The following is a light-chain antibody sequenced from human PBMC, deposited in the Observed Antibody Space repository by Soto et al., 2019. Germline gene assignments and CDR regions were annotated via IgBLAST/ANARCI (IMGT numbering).Light chain of an antibody. J-gene: IGKJ5*01. V-gene: IGKV1-33*01. CDR3: QHYDNLPSVT. CDR1: QDIGKN. Sequence: DIQMTQSPSSLSVSVGDRVTIPCQSSQDIGKNLNWYQQKPGKAPKLLIYDASNLETGVPSRFSGSGSGTDFTFTISRLQPEDIATYYCQHYDNLPSVTFGQGTRLEIK. CDR2: DAS.